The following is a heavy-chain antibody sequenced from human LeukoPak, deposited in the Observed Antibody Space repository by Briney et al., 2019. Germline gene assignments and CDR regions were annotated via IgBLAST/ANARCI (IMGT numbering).Heavy chain of an antibody. Sequence: PSETLSLTCTVSGGSISSYYWSWIRQPAGKGLEWIGRIHSSGSTNYGPSLKSRVAMSLDTSKNQFSLELSSVTAADTAVYYCAREAVHYGSGSLDYWGQGTLVTVSS. D-gene: IGHD3-10*01. CDR2: IHSSGST. CDR3: AREAVHYGSGSLDY. J-gene: IGHJ4*02. V-gene: IGHV4-4*07. CDR1: GGSISSYY.